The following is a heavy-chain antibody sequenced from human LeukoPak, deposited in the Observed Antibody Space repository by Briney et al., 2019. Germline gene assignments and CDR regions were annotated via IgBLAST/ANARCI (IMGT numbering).Heavy chain of an antibody. Sequence: ASVKVTCKASGYTFTSYYMHWVRQAPGQRLEWMGVINPSGGSTSYAQKFHARVTITRDTSTSTVYMELSSLRSEDTAVYYCAREEGYYGSGSYYSNLYFDYWGEGTLVTVSS. CDR1: GYTFTSYY. CDR3: AREEGYYGSGSYYSNLYFDY. D-gene: IGHD3-10*01. V-gene: IGHV1-46*01. CDR2: INPSGGST. J-gene: IGHJ4*02.